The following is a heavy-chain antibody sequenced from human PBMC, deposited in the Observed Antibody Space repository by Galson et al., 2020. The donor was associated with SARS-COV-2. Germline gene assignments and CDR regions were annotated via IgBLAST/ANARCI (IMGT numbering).Heavy chain of an antibody. V-gene: IGHV3-30*18. CDR1: GFTFSSYG. J-gene: IGHJ6*02. Sequence: TGGSLRLSCVASGFTFSSYGMHWVRQAPGKGLEWVAVISYDGSNKYYADSVKGRFTISRDNSKNTLYLQMNSLRAEDTAVYYCAKELLWNYGMDVWGQGTTVTVSS. CDR3: AKELLWNYGMDV. CDR2: ISYDGSNK. D-gene: IGHD3-10*01.